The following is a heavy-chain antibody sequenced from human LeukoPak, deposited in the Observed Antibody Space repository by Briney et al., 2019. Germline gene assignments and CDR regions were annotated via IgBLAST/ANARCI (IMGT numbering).Heavy chain of an antibody. D-gene: IGHD3-22*01. J-gene: IGHJ3*02. Sequence: GGSLRLSCAASGFTFSSYEMNWVRQAPGKGLEWVSSISSSSSYIYYADSVKGRFTISRDNAKNSLYLQMNSLRAEDTAVYYCARDPVGYDSSGYYHAFDIWGQGTMVTVSS. CDR1: GFTFSSYE. V-gene: IGHV3-21*01. CDR2: ISSSSSYI. CDR3: ARDPVGYDSSGYYHAFDI.